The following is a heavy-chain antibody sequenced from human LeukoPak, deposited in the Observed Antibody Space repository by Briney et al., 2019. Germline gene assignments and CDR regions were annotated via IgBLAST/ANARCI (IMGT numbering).Heavy chain of an antibody. CDR3: ARAYYYDSSGPGDY. CDR2: INQDGSEK. J-gene: IGHJ4*02. Sequence: GGSLRLSCAASGFAFSSYWMSWVRQAPGKGLEWVANINQDGSEKYYVDSVKGRFTISRDNAKNSLYLQINSLRAEDTAVYYCARAYYYDSSGPGDYWGQGTLVTVSS. V-gene: IGHV3-7*01. CDR1: GFAFSSYW. D-gene: IGHD3-22*01.